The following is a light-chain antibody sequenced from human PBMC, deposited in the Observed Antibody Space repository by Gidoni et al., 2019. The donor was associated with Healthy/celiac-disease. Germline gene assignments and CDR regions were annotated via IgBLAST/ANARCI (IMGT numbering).Light chain of an antibody. Sequence: QSALTQPASVSGSPGQSITTSCTGTSSDVGGYNYVSWYQQHPGKAPKLVIYEVSNRPSGVSNRFSGSKSGNTASLTISGLQAEDEADYYCSSYTSSSPYVVFGGGTKLTVL. CDR1: SSDVGGYNY. CDR3: SSYTSSSPYVV. V-gene: IGLV2-14*01. J-gene: IGLJ2*01. CDR2: EVS.